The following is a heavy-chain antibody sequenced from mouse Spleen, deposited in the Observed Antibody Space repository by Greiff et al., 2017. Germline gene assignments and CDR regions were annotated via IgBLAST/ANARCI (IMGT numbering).Heavy chain of an antibody. V-gene: IGHV1-81*01. J-gene: IGHJ4*01. CDR3: ARGDLDYDGGTGAMDY. Sequence: VQLQQSGAELARPGASVKLSCKASGYTFTSYGISWVKQRTGQGLEWIGEIYPRSGNTYYNEKFKGKATLTADKSSSTAYMELRSLTSEDSAVYFCARGDLDYDGGTGAMDYWGQGTSVTVSS. CDR2: IYPRSGNT. D-gene: IGHD2-3*01. CDR1: GYTFTSYG.